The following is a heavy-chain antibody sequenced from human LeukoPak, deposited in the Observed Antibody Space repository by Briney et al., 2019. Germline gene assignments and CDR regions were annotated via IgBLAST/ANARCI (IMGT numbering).Heavy chain of an antibody. CDR2: INPYSGGT. D-gene: IGHD1-26*01. CDR1: GYTFTHNN. CDR3: ARGVGSSWFDP. J-gene: IGHJ5*02. V-gene: IGHV1-2*02. Sequence: ASVKVSCKAFGYTFTHNNIYWMRQAPGQGVEWRGWINPYSGGTIYAQKFQGRVTMTRDTSISTAYMELSRLISDDTAVYFCARGVGSSWFDPWGQGTLVTVSS.